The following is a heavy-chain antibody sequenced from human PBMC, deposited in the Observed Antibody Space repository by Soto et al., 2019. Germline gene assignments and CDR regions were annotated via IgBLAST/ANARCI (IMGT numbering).Heavy chain of an antibody. Sequence: SQTLSLTCAISGDSVSTSSSAWSWIRQPPSGGLEWLGRLYYRSKWSNDYAVSVMGRITISPDTSKNQFSLQLNSVTPEDTAVYFGGRYPGGYTFDFWGQGTLVTVPS. J-gene: IGHJ4*02. D-gene: IGHD6-13*01. CDR3: GRYPGGYTFDF. CDR2: LYYRSKWSN. CDR1: GDSVSTSSSA. V-gene: IGHV6-1*01.